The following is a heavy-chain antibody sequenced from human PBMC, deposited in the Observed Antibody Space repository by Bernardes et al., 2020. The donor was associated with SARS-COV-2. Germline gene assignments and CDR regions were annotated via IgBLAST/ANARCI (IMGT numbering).Heavy chain of an antibody. Sequence: GGSLRLSCATSGFTFSDHYMDWVRQAPGKGLEWIGRIRNKASSYSTEYAASVKGRFTVSRDDSKNSIYLQMNTLTSEDSAVYYCARDSTIHFWDHWGQGTLVTVSS. CDR3: ARDSTIHFWDH. D-gene: IGHD3-16*01. J-gene: IGHJ4*02. CDR2: IRNKASSYST. V-gene: IGHV3-72*01. CDR1: GFTFSDHY.